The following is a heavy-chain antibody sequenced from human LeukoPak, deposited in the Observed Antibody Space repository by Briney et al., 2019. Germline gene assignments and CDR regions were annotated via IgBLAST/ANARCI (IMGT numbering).Heavy chain of an antibody. CDR1: GFTFNRYN. V-gene: IGHV3-23*01. CDR3: ATYRQVLLPFES. J-gene: IGHJ4*02. D-gene: IGHD2-8*02. CDR2: IFPSGGEI. Sequence: GGSLRLSCAASGFTFNRYNMNWVRRAPGKGLEWVSSIFPSGGEIHYADSVRGRFTISRDNSKSTLSLQMNSLRAEDTAIYYCATYRQVLLPFESWGQGTLVTVSS.